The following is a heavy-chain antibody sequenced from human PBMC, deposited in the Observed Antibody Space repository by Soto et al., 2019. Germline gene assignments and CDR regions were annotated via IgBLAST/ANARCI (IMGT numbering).Heavy chain of an antibody. D-gene: IGHD6-19*01. CDR3: TPLALKYNSDWYEFSD. Sequence: EGQLVESGGGLVKPGGSLRLSCAASGFTFSNDWMNWVRQAPGKGLEWVGRIKSKLDGETIDYAAPVKGRFTISRDDSKNMLYLQMTSLKTEDTGVYYCTPLALKYNSDWYEFSDWCQGTVVSVSS. J-gene: IGHJ4*02. CDR1: GFTFSNDW. V-gene: IGHV3-15*07. CDR2: IKSKLDGETI.